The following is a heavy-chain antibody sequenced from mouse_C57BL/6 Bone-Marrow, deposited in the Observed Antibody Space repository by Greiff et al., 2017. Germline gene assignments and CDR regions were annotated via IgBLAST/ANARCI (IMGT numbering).Heavy chain of an antibody. Sequence: QVQLQQSGAELVRPGASVTLSCKASGYTFTDYEMHWVKQTPVHGLEWIGAIDPETGGTAYNQKFKGKAILTADKSSSTAYMELRSLTSEDSAVYYCTRSYGSSYFAYWGQGTLGTVSA. V-gene: IGHV1-15*01. CDR2: IDPETGGT. CDR1: GYTFTDYE. J-gene: IGHJ3*01. CDR3: TRSYGSSYFAY. D-gene: IGHD1-1*01.